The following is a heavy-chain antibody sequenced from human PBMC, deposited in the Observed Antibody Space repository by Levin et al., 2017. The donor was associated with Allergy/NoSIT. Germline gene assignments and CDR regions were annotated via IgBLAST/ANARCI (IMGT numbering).Heavy chain of an antibody. CDR3: AIAPRMYGGNCVVWYLEL. D-gene: IGHD4-23*01. Sequence: GGSLRLSCAASGFTFSSYSLHWVRHAPGKGLEWVAAISYDGSNKYYADSVKARFTISRDNSKNMMYLQMNSLRREDTSMYYCAIAPRMYGGNCVVWYLELWGRSTLVTVSS. CDR2: ISYDGSNK. CDR1: GFTFSSYS. V-gene: IGHV3-30*03. J-gene: IGHJ2*01.